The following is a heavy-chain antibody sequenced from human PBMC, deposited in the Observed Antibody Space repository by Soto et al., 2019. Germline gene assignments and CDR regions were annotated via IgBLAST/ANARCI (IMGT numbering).Heavy chain of an antibody. V-gene: IGHV4-61*01. D-gene: IGHD2-2*01. J-gene: IGHJ6*02. CDR2: ISYSGST. Sequence: SETLSLTCTVSGGSVSSGSSCWSWIRRPPGKGLEWIGYISYSGSTNYNPSLKSRVTISADTSKNEFSLRLNSVTAADTAVYYCARDPLIILAPGASLDPDFYFYAMDVWGQGTTVT. CDR3: ARDPLIILAPGASLDPDFYFYAMDV. CDR1: GGSVSSGSSC.